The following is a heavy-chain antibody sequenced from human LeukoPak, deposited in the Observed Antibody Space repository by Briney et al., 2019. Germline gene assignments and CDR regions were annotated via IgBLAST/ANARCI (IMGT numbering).Heavy chain of an antibody. V-gene: IGHV4-30-2*01. Sequence: SETLSLTCAVSGGSISSGGYSWSWGRQPRGKGLEWIGYIYHSGSTYYNPSLKSRVTISVDSSKNQFSLELSSVTAADTAVYYCARGGLGDAFDYWGQGALVTVSS. D-gene: IGHD3-16*01. CDR2: IYHSGST. CDR1: GGSISSGGYS. CDR3: ARGGLGDAFDY. J-gene: IGHJ4*02.